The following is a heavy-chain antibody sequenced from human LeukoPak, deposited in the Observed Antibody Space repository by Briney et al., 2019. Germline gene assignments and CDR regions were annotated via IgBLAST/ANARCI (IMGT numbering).Heavy chain of an antibody. J-gene: IGHJ3*02. Sequence: GGSLRLSCAASGFNFSSHAMSWVRQAPGKGLEWVSSISTSSIYIYYADSLKGRFTISRHNAKNSLYLQMNSLRAEDTAVYYCARGRHGSGSFDAFHIWGQGTMVTVSS. CDR2: ISTSSIYI. V-gene: IGHV3-21*01. CDR3: ARGRHGSGSFDAFHI. CDR1: GFNFSSHA. D-gene: IGHD3-10*01.